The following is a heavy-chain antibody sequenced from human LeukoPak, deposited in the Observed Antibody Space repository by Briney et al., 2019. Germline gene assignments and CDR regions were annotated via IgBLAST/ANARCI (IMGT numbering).Heavy chain of an antibody. CDR2: ISHSGST. CDR3: ARVSPYYYDSSGYYYFDY. Sequence: PSETLSLTCAVYGGSFSGYYWSWIRQPPGKGLEWIGEISHSGSTNYNPSLKSRVTISVDTSKNQFSLKLSSVTAADTAVYYCARVSPYYYDSSGYYYFDYWGQGTLVTVSS. D-gene: IGHD3-22*01. CDR1: GGSFSGYY. J-gene: IGHJ4*02. V-gene: IGHV4-34*01.